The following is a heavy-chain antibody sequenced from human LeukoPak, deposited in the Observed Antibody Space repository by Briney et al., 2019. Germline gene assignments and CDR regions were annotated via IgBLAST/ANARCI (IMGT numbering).Heavy chain of an antibody. V-gene: IGHV1-2*02. D-gene: IGHD2-2*01. Sequence: ASVKVSCKASGYTFTGYYMHWVRQAPGQGLEWMRWINPNSGGTNYAQKFQGRVTMTRDTSISTAYMELSRLRSDDTAVYYCARDRSVVVPAATVDYWGQGTLLTVSS. CDR1: GYTFTGYY. J-gene: IGHJ4*02. CDR2: INPNSGGT. CDR3: ARDRSVVVPAATVDY.